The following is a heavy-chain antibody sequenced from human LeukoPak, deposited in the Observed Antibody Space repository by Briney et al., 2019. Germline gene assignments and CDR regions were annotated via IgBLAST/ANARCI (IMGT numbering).Heavy chain of an antibody. D-gene: IGHD1-26*01. V-gene: IGHV1-18*01. J-gene: IGHJ4*02. Sequence: ASVKVSCKASGYTFTSYGISWVRQAPGQGLEWMGWISAYNGNTNYAQKLQGRGTMTTDTSTSTAYMELRSLRSDDTAVYYCARLDSGSYYEDFDYWGQGTLVTVSS. CDR1: GYTFTSYG. CDR3: ARLDSGSYYEDFDY. CDR2: ISAYNGNT.